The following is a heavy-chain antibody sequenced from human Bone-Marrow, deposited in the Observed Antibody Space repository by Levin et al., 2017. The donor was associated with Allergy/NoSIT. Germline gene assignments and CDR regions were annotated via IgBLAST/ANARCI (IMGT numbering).Heavy chain of an antibody. V-gene: IGHV3-33*01. CDR2: IWYDGSNK. J-gene: IGHJ6*02. CDR1: GFTFSSYG. CDR3: ARDSSSAHYYYYYGMDG. D-gene: IGHD6-6*01. Sequence: GESLKISCAASGFTFSSYGMHWVRQAPGKGLEWVAVIWYDGSNKYYADSVKGRFTISRDNSKNTLYLQMNSLRAEDTAVYYCARDSSSAHYYYYYGMDGWGQGTTVTVSS.